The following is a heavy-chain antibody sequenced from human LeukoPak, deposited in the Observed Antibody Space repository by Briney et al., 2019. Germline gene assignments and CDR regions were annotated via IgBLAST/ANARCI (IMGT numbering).Heavy chain of an antibody. J-gene: IGHJ4*02. D-gene: IGHD2-2*01. CDR2: IRYDGSNK. CDR1: GFTFSSYG. CDR3: AKVKDIVVVPAATYSDY. Sequence: GGSLRLSCAASGFTFSSYGMHWVRQAPGKGLEWVAFIRYDGSNKYYADSVKGRFTISRDNSKNTLYLQMNSLRAEDTAVYYCAKVKDIVVVPAATYSDYWGQGTLVTVSS. V-gene: IGHV3-30*02.